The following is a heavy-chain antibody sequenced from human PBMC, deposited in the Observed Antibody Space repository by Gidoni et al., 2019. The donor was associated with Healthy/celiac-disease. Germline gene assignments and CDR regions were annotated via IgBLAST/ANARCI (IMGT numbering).Heavy chain of an antibody. D-gene: IGHD2-15*01. CDR3: ARGGRQVMVVAAPVAY. CDR1: GYTFTSYY. Sequence: QVQLVQSGAEVKKPGASVKVSCKASGYTFTSYYMHWVRQPPGQGLEWMGIINPSGGSTSYAQKFQGRVTMTRDTSTSTVYMELSSLRSEDTAVYYCARGGRQVMVVAAPVAYWGQGTLVTVSS. J-gene: IGHJ4*02. CDR2: INPSGGST. V-gene: IGHV1-46*01.